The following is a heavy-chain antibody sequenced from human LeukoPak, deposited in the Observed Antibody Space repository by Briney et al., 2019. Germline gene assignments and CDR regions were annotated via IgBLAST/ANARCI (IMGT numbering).Heavy chain of an antibody. V-gene: IGHV3-23*01. CDR3: AKKVRVYSGSYYDY. D-gene: IGHD4-23*01. J-gene: IGHJ4*02. Sequence: GGSLRLFCAASGFTFISFAMSWVRQAPGKGLEWVSSISDSGVSTNYADSVKGRFTISRDKAKKTLYLVVNSLRAEDTAVYYCAKKVRVYSGSYYDYWGQGALGAVSS. CDR2: ISDSGVST. CDR1: GFTFISFA.